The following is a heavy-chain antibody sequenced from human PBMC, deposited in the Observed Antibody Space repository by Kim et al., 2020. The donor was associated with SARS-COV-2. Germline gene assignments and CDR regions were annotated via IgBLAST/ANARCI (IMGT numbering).Heavy chain of an antibody. CDR2: IYYSGST. V-gene: IGHV4-59*01. Sequence: SETLSLTCTVSGGSISSYYWSWIRQPPGKGLEWIGYIYYSGSTNYNPSLKSRVTISVDTSKNQFSLKLSSVTAADTAVYYCARGGGFLEWLLSKYYYYYYMDVWGKGTTVTVSS. CDR1: GGSISSYY. CDR3: ARGGGFLEWLLSKYYYYYYMDV. J-gene: IGHJ6*03. D-gene: IGHD3-3*01.